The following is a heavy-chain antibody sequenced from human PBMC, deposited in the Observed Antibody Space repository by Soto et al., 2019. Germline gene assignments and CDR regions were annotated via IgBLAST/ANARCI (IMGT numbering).Heavy chain of an antibody. D-gene: IGHD2-2*03. CDR1: GYSFTSYW. V-gene: IGHV5-51*01. Sequence: PGESLKISCQGSGYSFTSYWIGWVRQMPGKGLEWMGIIHPGDSDTRYSPSFQGQVTISADKSISTAYLQWSSLKASDTAMYYCTSQFTSANIGYYWFYPWGQGTRVTVSS. CDR3: TSQFTSANIGYYWFYP. J-gene: IGHJ5*02. CDR2: IHPGDSDT.